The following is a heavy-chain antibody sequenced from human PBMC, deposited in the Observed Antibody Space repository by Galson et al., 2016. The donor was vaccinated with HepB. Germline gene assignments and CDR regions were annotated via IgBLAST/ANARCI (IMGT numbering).Heavy chain of an antibody. J-gene: IGHJ5*02. CDR2: ISAYNGNR. V-gene: IGHV1-18*04. CDR3: ASDSGFLEWLLGRYWFDL. CDR1: GYTFSSYG. Sequence: SVKVSCKASGYTFSSYGISWVRQAPGQGLEWMGWISAYNGNRNYAQKFQGRVTLTTETDTSTSTAYMELRSLRSDDTGIYFCASDSGFLEWLLGRYWFDLWGQGTLVTVSS. D-gene: IGHD3-3*01.